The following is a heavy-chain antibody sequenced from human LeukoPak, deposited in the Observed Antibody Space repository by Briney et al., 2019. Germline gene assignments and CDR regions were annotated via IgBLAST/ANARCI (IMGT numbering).Heavy chain of an antibody. Sequence: PGGSLRLSCAASGFTFSSYIMNWVRQAPGKGLEWVSYISSSGSTIYYADSVKGRFTISRDNSKNTLYLQMNSLRAEDTAVYYCARDGVLRFLEWSGGYYHYMDVWGKGTTVTVSS. CDR2: ISSSGSTI. J-gene: IGHJ6*03. CDR3: ARDGVLRFLEWSGGYYHYMDV. CDR1: GFTFSSYI. V-gene: IGHV3-48*01. D-gene: IGHD3-3*01.